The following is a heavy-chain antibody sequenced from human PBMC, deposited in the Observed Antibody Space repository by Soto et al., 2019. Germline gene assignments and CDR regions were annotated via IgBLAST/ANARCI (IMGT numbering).Heavy chain of an antibody. CDR1: GFTFSSYW. D-gene: IGHD6-19*01. CDR2: INEDGDKK. V-gene: IGHV3-7*01. Sequence: EVQLVESGGDLVQPGGSLRLSCAASGFTFSSYWMTWVRQAPGKGLEWVASINEDGDKKYYLDSVKGRFTISRDNAQNSLYVQMNSLRAEDTAVVYCARHSRSRGSFWGQGTLVTVSS. CDR3: ARHSRSRGSF. J-gene: IGHJ4*02.